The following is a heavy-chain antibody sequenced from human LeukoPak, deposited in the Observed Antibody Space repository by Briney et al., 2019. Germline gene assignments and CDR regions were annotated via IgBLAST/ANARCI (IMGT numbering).Heavy chain of an antibody. D-gene: IGHD5-18*01. CDR2: IIPIFGIA. V-gene: IGHV1-69*04. CDR1: GGTFSSYA. J-gene: IGHJ4*02. Sequence: ASVKVSCKASGGTFSSYAISWVRQALGQGLEWMGRIIPIFGIANYAQKFQGRVTITADKSTSTAYMELSSLRSEDTAVYYCARGLRGYSYGYLDYWGQGTLVTVSS. CDR3: ARGLRGYSYGYLDY.